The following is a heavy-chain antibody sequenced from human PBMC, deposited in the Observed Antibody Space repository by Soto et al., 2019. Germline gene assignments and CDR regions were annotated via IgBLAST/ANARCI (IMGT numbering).Heavy chain of an antibody. Sequence: SETLSLTCTVSGGSISSSSYCWGWIRQPPGKGLEWIGSIYYSGSTYYNPSLKSRVTISVDTSKNQFSLKLSSVTAADTAVYYCARQEPSAGTYDYWGQGTLVTVSS. V-gene: IGHV4-39*01. D-gene: IGHD1-26*01. CDR1: GGSISSSSYC. J-gene: IGHJ4*02. CDR3: ARQEPSAGTYDY. CDR2: IYYSGST.